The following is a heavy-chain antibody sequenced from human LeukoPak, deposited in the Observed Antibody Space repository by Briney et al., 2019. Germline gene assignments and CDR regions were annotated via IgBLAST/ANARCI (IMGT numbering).Heavy chain of an antibody. D-gene: IGHD3-9*01. V-gene: IGHV4-59*01. CDR3: ARYYDILTGYTGYFDS. CDR1: GGSISSYY. J-gene: IGHJ4*02. Sequence: SETLSLTCTVSGGSISSYYWSWIRQPPGKGLEWIGYIYYSGSTNYNPSLKSRVTISVDTSKNQFSLKLSSVTAADTAVYYCARYYDILTGYTGYFDSWGQGTLVTVSS. CDR2: IYYSGST.